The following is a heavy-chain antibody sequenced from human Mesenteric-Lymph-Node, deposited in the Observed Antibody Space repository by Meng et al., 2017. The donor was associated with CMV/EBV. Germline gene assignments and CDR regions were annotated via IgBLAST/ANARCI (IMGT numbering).Heavy chain of an antibody. CDR2: INGDGRRT. CDR1: GFTFSTNW. V-gene: IGHV3-74*01. CDR3: ARENLPYYYGSSGLPFDY. Sequence: GESLKISCAASGFTFSTNWMHWVRQAPGKGLVWVSGINGDGRRTTYADSVKGRFTISRDNAKNTLDLQMNSLRAEDTAVYYCARENLPYYYGSSGLPFDYWGQGTLVTVSS. J-gene: IGHJ4*02. D-gene: IGHD3-22*01.